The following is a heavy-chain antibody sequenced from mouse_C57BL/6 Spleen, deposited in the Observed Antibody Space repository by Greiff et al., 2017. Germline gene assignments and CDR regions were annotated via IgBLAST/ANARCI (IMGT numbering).Heavy chain of an antibody. J-gene: IGHJ2*01. V-gene: IGHV5-9-1*02. CDR1: GFTFSSYP. D-gene: IGHD2-3*01. Sequence: EVHLVESGEGLVKPGGSLKLSCAASGFTFSSYPMSWVRQTPEKRLEWVAYISSGGDYIYYADTVKGRFTISRDNARNTLYLQMSSLKSEDTAMYYCTRDGYYFDYWGQGTTLTVSS. CDR3: TRDGYYFDY. CDR2: ISSGGDYI.